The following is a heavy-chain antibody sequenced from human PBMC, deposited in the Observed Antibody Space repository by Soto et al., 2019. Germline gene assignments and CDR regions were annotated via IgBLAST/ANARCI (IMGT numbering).Heavy chain of an antibody. V-gene: IGHV3-23*01. CDR2: ISGNGGST. CDR1: GFTFSISA. J-gene: IGHJ4*02. Sequence: GGSLRLSCAASGFTFSISAISVVCQAPGKGLEWVSTISGNGGSTYYADSVKGRFTISRDNSKNMLFLQINSLRDDDSAVYYCAKRPASIITFDYWGQGTPVTVSS. D-gene: IGHD2-2*01. CDR3: AKRPASIITFDY.